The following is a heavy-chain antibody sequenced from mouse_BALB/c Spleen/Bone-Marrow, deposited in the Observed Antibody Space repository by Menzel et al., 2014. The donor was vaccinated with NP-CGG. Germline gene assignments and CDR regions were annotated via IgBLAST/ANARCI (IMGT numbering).Heavy chain of an antibody. Sequence: VQLQQSGAELVRPGTSVKVSCKASGYAFTNYLIEWVKRRPGQGLEWIGVINPGSGGTNYNEKLKGKATLTADKSSSTAYMQLSSLTSDDSAVYFCARSRTGFAYWGQGTLVTVSA. J-gene: IGHJ3*01. CDR3: ARSRTGFAY. CDR1: GYAFTNYL. V-gene: IGHV1-54*03. CDR2: INPGSGGT.